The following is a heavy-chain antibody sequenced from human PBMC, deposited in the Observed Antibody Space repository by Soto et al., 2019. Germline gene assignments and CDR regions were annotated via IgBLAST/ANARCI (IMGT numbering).Heavy chain of an antibody. Sequence: ASVKVSCKVSGYTLTELSMHWVRQAPGKGLEWMGGFDPEDAEIIYAQKFQGRVTMTEDTSTDTAYMELSSLRSEDTAVYYCAGITMIVVGAYGMDVWGQGATVTVSS. J-gene: IGHJ6*02. CDR2: FDPEDAEI. D-gene: IGHD3-22*01. CDR3: AGITMIVVGAYGMDV. CDR1: GYTLTELS. V-gene: IGHV1-24*01.